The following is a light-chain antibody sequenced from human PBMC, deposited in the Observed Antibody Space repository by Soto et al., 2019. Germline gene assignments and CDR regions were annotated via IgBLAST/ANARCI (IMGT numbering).Light chain of an antibody. J-gene: IGKJ4*01. V-gene: IGKV3-20*01. Sequence: EIVLTQSPGTLSLSPGEGATLSCRASQSVSSSYLAWYQQKPGQAPRLLIYGASSRATGISDRFSGSGSGTDFTLTISRLEPEDFAMYYCHQYGSSPLTFGGGTKVDI. CDR1: QSVSSSY. CDR3: HQYGSSPLT. CDR2: GAS.